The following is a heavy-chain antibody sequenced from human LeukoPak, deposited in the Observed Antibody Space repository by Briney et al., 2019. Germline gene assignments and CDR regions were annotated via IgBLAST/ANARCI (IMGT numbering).Heavy chain of an antibody. V-gene: IGHV4-39*01. Sequence: TSETLSLTCIVSGGSISSSDHCWGWIRQSPGKGLEWIGSVYYSGHTYYNSSLKSRVTISVDTSRNQFSLKLTSVTAADTAVYYCARRLKTPTVGTTGYFDSWGQGTLVTVSS. CDR3: ARRLKTPTVGTTGYFDS. D-gene: IGHD1-1*01. CDR2: VYYSGHT. J-gene: IGHJ4*03. CDR1: GGSISSSDHC.